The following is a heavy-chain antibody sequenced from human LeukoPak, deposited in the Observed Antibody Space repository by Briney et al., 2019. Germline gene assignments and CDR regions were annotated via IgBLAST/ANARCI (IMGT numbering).Heavy chain of an antibody. CDR1: GGTFSSYA. CDR3: ARGPPNDYGDPSFDY. V-gene: IGHV1-69*01. Sequence: GSSVKVSCEASGGTFSSYAISWVRQAPGQGLEWMGGIIPIFGTANYAQKFQGRVTITADESTSTAYMELSSLRSEDTAVYYCARGPPNDYGDPSFDYWGQGTLVTVSS. CDR2: IIPIFGTA. J-gene: IGHJ4*02. D-gene: IGHD4-17*01.